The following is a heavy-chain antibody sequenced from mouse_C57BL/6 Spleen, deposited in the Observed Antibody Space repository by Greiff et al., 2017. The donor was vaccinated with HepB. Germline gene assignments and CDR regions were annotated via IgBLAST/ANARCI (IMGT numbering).Heavy chain of an antibody. CDR1: GYSFTSYY. CDR3: ARSDYGSSYYFDY. V-gene: IGHV1-66*01. J-gene: IGHJ2*01. D-gene: IGHD1-1*01. Sequence: QVQLQQSGPELVKPGASVKISCKASGYSFTSYYIHWVKQRPGQGLEWIGWIYPGSGNTKYNEKFKGKATLTADTSSSTAYMQLSSLTSEDSAVYYCARSDYGSSYYFDYWGQGTTLTVSS. CDR2: IYPGSGNT.